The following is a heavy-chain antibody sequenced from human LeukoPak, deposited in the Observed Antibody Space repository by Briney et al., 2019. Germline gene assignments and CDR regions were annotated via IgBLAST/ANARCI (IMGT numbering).Heavy chain of an antibody. D-gene: IGHD5-12*01. CDR2: ISSSGSTI. V-gene: IGHV3-11*01. CDR1: GFIFSGYW. CDR3: ARVDSGYDLGY. J-gene: IGHJ4*02. Sequence: GGSLRLSCAASGFIFSGYWMTWVRQTPGKGLEWVSYISSSGSTIYYADSVKGRFTIPRDNAKNSLYLQMNSLRAEDTAVYYCARVDSGYDLGYWGQGTLATVSS.